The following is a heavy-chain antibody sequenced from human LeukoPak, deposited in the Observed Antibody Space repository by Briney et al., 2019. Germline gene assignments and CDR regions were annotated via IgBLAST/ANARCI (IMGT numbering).Heavy chain of an antibody. J-gene: IGHJ4*02. Sequence: GASVKVSCKASGYTFTSYYLHWVRQAPGQGLEWMGIINPSGGSTSYAQKYQGRVTMTRDTSTSTVYMELSSLRSEDTAVYYCARDKGDYDTSGSLFMFGGRGTLVTVSS. D-gene: IGHD3-22*01. CDR2: INPSGGST. CDR3: ARDKGDYDTSGSLFMF. V-gene: IGHV1-46*01. CDR1: GYTFTSYY.